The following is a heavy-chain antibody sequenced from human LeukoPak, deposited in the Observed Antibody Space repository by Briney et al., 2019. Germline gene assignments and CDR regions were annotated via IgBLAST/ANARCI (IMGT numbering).Heavy chain of an antibody. J-gene: IGHJ1*01. V-gene: IGHV1-8*01. D-gene: IGHD6-19*01. CDR1: GYTFTSYD. CDR2: MNPNSGNT. CDR3: ARKYSSGWKLSVFQQ. Sequence: ASVKVSCKASGYTFTSYDINWVRQATGQGLEWMGWMNPNSGNTGYAQKFQGRVTLTRNTSITTAYMDLSSLRSEDTAVYYCARKYSSGWKLSVFQQWGESTVVTVSS.